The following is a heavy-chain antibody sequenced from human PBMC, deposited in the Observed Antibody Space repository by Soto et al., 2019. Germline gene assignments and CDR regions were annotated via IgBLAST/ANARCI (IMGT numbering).Heavy chain of an antibody. Sequence: ASVKVSCKASGYTFTSYYMHWVRQAPGQGLEWMGIINPSGGSTSYAQKFQGRVTMTRDTSTSTVYMELSSLRSEDTAVYYCARDRPTTTSEDGMDVWGQGTTVTVSS. CDR1: GYTFTSYY. J-gene: IGHJ6*02. CDR3: ARDRPTTTSEDGMDV. CDR2: INPSGGST. D-gene: IGHD1-1*01. V-gene: IGHV1-46*01.